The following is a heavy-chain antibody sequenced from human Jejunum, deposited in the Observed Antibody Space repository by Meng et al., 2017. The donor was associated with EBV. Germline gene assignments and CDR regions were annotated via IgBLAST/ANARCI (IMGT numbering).Heavy chain of an antibody. Sequence: QRTASGPGLVKPSETLSLTCTVSGGSVNSGNVYWSWIRQPPGKGLEWIGYIYYSGSTNYIPSLKSRVTISLDTSKNQFSLKLSSVTAADTAVYYCAGLRYSGYDRAFDYWGQGALVTVSS. D-gene: IGHD5-12*01. CDR3: AGLRYSGYDRAFDY. J-gene: IGHJ4*02. CDR2: IYYSGST. CDR1: GGSVNSGNVY. V-gene: IGHV4-61*01.